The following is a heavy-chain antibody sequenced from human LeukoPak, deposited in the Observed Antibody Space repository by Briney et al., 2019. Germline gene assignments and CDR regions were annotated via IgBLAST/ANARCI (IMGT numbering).Heavy chain of an antibody. D-gene: IGHD5-18*01. V-gene: IGHV3-23*01. Sequence: GGSLRLSCAASGFTFSSYAMRWVRQAPGKGLEWVSAISGSGGSTYYADSVKGRFTISRDNSKNTLYLQMNSLRAEDTAVYYCAKYNLYSYGPRGWFDPWGQGTLVTVSS. CDR3: AKYNLYSYGPRGWFDP. CDR1: GFTFSSYA. J-gene: IGHJ5*02. CDR2: ISGSGGST.